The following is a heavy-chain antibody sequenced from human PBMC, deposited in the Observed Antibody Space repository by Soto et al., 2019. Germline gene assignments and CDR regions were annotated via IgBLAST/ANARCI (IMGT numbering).Heavy chain of an antibody. Sequence: EVQLLESGGGLVQPGGSLRLSCVGSGFTFINYAMNWVRQTPGKGLEWVSGISGGGDRTFDADSVKGRFTISRDNSKNTVQLQMNSLRADDTAVYYCARKVLGSTSRPDWWYFDLWGRGTLVTVSS. V-gene: IGHV3-23*01. CDR1: GFTFINYA. CDR3: ARKVLGSTSRPDWWYFDL. J-gene: IGHJ2*01. CDR2: ISGGGDRT. D-gene: IGHD2-2*01.